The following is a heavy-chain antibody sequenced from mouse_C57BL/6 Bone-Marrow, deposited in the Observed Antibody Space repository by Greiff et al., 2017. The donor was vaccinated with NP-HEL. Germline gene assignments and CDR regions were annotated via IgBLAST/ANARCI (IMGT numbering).Heavy chain of an antibody. J-gene: IGHJ2*01. V-gene: IGHV5-17*01. D-gene: IGHD2-3*01. CDR1: GFTFSDYG. CDR2: ISSGSSTI. CDR3: ARWLLPHFDY. Sequence: EVKVVESGGGLVKPGGSLKLSCAASGFTFSDYGMHWVRQAPEKGLEWVAYISSGSSTIYYADTVKGRFTISRDNAKNTLFLQMTSLRSEDTAMYYCARWLLPHFDYWGQGTTLTVSS.